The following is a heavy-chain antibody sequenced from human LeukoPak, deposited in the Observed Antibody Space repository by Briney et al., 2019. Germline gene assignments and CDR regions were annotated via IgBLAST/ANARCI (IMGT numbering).Heavy chain of an antibody. Sequence: SETLSLTCNVSGGSISSTSYYWGWIRQPPGKGLEWLGNIYYTGTTYYNPSLKSRVTITVDTSKNQFSLRLSSVTAADTAVYFCARHPNYYGSGWGQGIQVTVSS. CDR1: GGSISSTSYY. CDR2: IYYTGTT. V-gene: IGHV4-39*07. CDR3: ARHPNYYGSG. J-gene: IGHJ4*02. D-gene: IGHD3-10*01.